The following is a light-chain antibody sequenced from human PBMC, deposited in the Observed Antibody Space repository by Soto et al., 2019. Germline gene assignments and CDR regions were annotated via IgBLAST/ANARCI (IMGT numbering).Light chain of an antibody. CDR2: EVS. V-gene: IGLV2-14*01. Sequence: QSALTQPASVSGSPGQSITISCTGTNSDVGGYNYVSWYQQHPGKAPELMIYEVSHRPSGVSNRFSGSKSDNTASLTISGLQAEDEADYYCSSYTSISTTYVFGTGTKVTVL. CDR3: SSYTSISTTYV. CDR1: NSDVGGYNY. J-gene: IGLJ1*01.